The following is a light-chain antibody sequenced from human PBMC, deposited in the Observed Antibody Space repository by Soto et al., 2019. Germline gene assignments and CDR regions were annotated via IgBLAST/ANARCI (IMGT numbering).Light chain of an antibody. CDR3: SSYTGSSSTRVV. Sequence: QSALTQPASVSGSPGQSITISCTGTSSDVGGYNYVSWYQQHPGKAPKLMIYDVSNRPSGVSNRFSGSKSGNTASLTISGLQAEDEADYYCSSYTGSSSTRVVFGGGTKLTVL. CDR2: DVS. CDR1: SSDVGGYNY. J-gene: IGLJ2*01. V-gene: IGLV2-14*01.